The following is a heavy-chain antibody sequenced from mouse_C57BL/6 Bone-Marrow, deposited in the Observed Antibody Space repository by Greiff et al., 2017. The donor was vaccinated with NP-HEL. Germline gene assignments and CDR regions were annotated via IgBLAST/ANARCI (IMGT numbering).Heavy chain of an antibody. CDR1: GYSFTDYN. CDR3: ARGRVTTAPRAMDY. V-gene: IGHV1-39*01. CDR2: INPNYGTT. D-gene: IGHD1-2*01. J-gene: IGHJ4*01. Sequence: ASVQISCKASGYSFTDYNMNWVKQSNGKSLEWIGVINPNYGTTSYNQKFKGKATLTVDQSSSTAYMQLNSLTSEDSAVYYCARGRVTTAPRAMDYWGQGTSVTVSS.